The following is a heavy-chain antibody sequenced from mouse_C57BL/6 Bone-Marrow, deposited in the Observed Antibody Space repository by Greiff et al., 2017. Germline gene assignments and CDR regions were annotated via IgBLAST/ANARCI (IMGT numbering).Heavy chain of an antibody. Sequence: QVQLQQSGPGLVAPSQSLSITCTVSGFSLNSNAISWVRQPPGKGLEWLGVIWTGGGTNYNSALKSRLSISKDNSKSQVFLKMNSLQTDDTARYYCARKRTTGGYYAMDYWGQGTSVTGSS. CDR3: ARKRTTGGYYAMDY. J-gene: IGHJ4*01. V-gene: IGHV2-9-1*01. D-gene: IGHD1-1*01. CDR2: IWTGGGT. CDR1: GFSLNSNA.